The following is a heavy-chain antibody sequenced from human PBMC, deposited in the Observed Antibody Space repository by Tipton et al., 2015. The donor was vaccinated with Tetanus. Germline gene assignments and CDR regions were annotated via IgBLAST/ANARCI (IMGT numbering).Heavy chain of an antibody. Sequence: GLVKPSETLSLTCTVSGGSISSSSYYWGWIRQPPGKGLEWIGSIYYSGSTYYNPSLKSRVTISVDTSKNQFSMKLSSVTAADTAVYYCARGTTLDYWGQGTLVTVSS. CDR2: IYYSGST. CDR3: ARGTTLDY. V-gene: IGHV4-39*01. J-gene: IGHJ4*02. CDR1: GGSISSSSYY. D-gene: IGHD4-11*01.